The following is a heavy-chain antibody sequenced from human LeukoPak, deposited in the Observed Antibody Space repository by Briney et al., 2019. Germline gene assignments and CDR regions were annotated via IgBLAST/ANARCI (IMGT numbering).Heavy chain of an antibody. D-gene: IGHD3-22*01. Sequence: SETLSLTCAGNGGSFSSYFWSWLRQPPGKGLEWIGEINHSGSTNYNPSLKSRVTISVDTSKNQFSLKLSSVTAADTAVYYCARGSRSPEAGLLFVHWGQGTLVTVSS. J-gene: IGHJ5*02. CDR1: GGSFSSYF. V-gene: IGHV4-34*01. CDR3: ARGSRSPEAGLLFVH. CDR2: INHSGST.